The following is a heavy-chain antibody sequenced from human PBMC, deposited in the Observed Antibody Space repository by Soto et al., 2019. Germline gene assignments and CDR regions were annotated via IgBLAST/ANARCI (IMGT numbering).Heavy chain of an antibody. V-gene: IGHV3-21*01. CDR1: GFTFSTYS. J-gene: IGHJ6*02. CDR3: ARVRSYSYGQGYGMDV. Sequence: EVQLVESGGGLVKPGGSLRLSCAASGFTFSTYSMKWVRQAPGKGLEWVSSISSSSGYIYYADSVKGRFTISRDDAKNSLSLQMNSLRAEDTAVDYCARVRSYSYGQGYGMDVWGQGTTVTVSS. D-gene: IGHD5-18*01. CDR2: ISSSSGYI.